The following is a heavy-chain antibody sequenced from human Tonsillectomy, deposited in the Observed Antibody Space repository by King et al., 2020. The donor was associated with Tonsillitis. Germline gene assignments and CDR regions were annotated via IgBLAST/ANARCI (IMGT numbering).Heavy chain of an antibody. V-gene: IGHV3-15*01. Sequence: VQLVESGGGLVKPGGSLRLSCAASGFTFSNAWMSWVRQPPGKGLEWVGRIKSKTDGGTTDYAAPVKGRFTISRDDSKNTLYLQMNSMKTEDTAVYYWATDYGHLWFGELLREEAFDIWGQGTMVTVSS. CDR3: ATDYGHLWFGELLREEAFDI. CDR1: GFTFSNAW. J-gene: IGHJ3*02. D-gene: IGHD3-10*01. CDR2: IKSKTDGGTT.